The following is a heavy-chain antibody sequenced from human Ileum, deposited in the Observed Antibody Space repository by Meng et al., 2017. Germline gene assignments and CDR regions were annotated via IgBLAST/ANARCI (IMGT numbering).Heavy chain of an antibody. CDR2: IYHSGLV. J-gene: IGHJ4*02. Sequence: QLQELGPGLVNPSGPLSLTCAVSGDSISTTNWWNWVRQPPGEGLEWIGEIYHSGLVNYNLSLKSRVTLSIDKSKNQFSLKLISVTAADTGVYYCAANSGKKMHSWGQGTLVTSPQ. CDR3: AANSGKKMHS. D-gene: IGHD4-23*01. CDR1: GDSISTTNW. V-gene: IGHV4-4*02.